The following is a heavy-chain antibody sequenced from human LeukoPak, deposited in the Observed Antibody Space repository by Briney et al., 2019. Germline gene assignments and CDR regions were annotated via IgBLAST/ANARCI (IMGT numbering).Heavy chain of an antibody. CDR3: ARDGAGYSSSWFDY. D-gene: IGHD6-13*01. CDR1: GGTFSSYA. J-gene: IGHJ4*02. V-gene: IGHV1-69*06. CDR2: IIPIFGTA. Sequence: SVKVSCKASGGTFSSYAISWVRQAPGQGLEWMGGIIPIFGTANYAQKFQGRVTITADKSTSTAYMELSSLRSEDTAVYYCARDGAGYSSSWFDYWGQGTLVTVSS.